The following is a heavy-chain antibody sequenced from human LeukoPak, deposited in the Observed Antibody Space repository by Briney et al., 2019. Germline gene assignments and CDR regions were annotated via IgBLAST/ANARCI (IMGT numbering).Heavy chain of an antibody. V-gene: IGHV3-48*03. J-gene: IGHJ4*02. Sequence: GGSLRLSCAVSGFPFSVYEMNWVRQAPGKGLEWVSNIASSGTTIYYADSVKGRFSIPRDNAMSSLYLQMNSLRVEDTAVYYCALLAVASDFDDWGQGPLITVSS. CDR3: ALLAVASDFDD. CDR1: GFPFSVYE. CDR2: IASSGTTI. D-gene: IGHD6-19*01.